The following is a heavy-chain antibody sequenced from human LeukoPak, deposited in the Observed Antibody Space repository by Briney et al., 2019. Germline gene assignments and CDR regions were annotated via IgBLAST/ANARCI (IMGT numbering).Heavy chain of an antibody. D-gene: IGHD3-22*01. CDR2: IQFDGGKR. V-gene: IGHV3-30*02. J-gene: IGHJ4*02. CDR1: GFTFTSYG. Sequence: GGSLRLSCAAAGFTFTSYGMHWVRQAPGMGLECVAFIQFDGGKRIYADSVKGRFTISRDNSKNTLSLQMNSLRAEDTAVYYCAREYYDSSGLRYFDYWGQGTLVTVSS. CDR3: AREYYDSSGLRYFDY.